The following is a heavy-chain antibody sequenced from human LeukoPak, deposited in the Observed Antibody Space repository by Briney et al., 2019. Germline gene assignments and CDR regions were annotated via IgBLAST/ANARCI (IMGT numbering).Heavy chain of an antibody. Sequence: SVKVSCKASRGTFSSYAISWVRQAPGQGLEWMGGIIPIFGTANYAQKFQGRVTITADESTSTAYMELSSLRSEDTAVYYCARAYLLETMVVNEYHDAFDIWGQGTMVTVSS. CDR2: IIPIFGTA. J-gene: IGHJ3*02. CDR3: ARAYLLETMVVNEYHDAFDI. D-gene: IGHD4-23*01. V-gene: IGHV1-69*13. CDR1: RGTFSSYA.